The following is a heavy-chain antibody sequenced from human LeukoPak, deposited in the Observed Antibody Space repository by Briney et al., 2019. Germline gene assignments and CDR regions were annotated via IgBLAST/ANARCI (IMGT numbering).Heavy chain of an antibody. Sequence: ASVKVSCKGSGYTFTAYHIHWVRQAPGQGLEWMGWFNPNTADIKTAHKFQGRVAMTLDTSVKTAYMELSTLRSDDTAVYYCAVPSWGGSHFYPMDVWGQGTTVIVSS. J-gene: IGHJ6*02. CDR3: AVPSWGGSHFYPMDV. CDR2: FNPNTADI. CDR1: GYTFTAYH. V-gene: IGHV1-2*02. D-gene: IGHD2-2*01.